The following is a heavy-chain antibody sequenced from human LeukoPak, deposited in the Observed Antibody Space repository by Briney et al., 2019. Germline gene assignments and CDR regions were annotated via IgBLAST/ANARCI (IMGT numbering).Heavy chain of an antibody. J-gene: IGHJ3*02. CDR3: ARDPADYYDSSGYTDAFDI. CDR2: IYYSGST. D-gene: IGHD3-22*01. Sequence: SETLSLTCTVSGGSISSSSYYWGWIRQPPGKGLEWIGSIYYSGSTYYNPSLKSRVTISVDTSKNQFSLKLSSVTAADTAVYYCARDPADYYDSSGYTDAFDIWGQGTMVTVSS. CDR1: GGSISSSSYY. V-gene: IGHV4-39*07.